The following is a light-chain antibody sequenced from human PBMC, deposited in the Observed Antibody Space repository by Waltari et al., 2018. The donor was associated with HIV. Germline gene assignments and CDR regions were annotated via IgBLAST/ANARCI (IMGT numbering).Light chain of an antibody. V-gene: IGLV1-47*01. J-gene: IGLJ2*01. CDR1: RSNIGSNF. Sequence: QSVLTQPPSASGTPGQRVTIPYSGSRSNIGSNFLYWYQQLPGMAPKLLIYRNNQRPSGVPDRFSGSKSGTSASLAISGLRSEDGADYYCAVWDDSLTGHVVFGGGTKLTVL. CDR2: RNN. CDR3: AVWDDSLTGHVV.